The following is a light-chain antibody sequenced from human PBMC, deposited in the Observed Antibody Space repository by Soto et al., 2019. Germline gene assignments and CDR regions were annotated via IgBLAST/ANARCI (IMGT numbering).Light chain of an antibody. CDR2: GNS. V-gene: IGLV1-40*01. J-gene: IGLJ3*02. CDR1: SSNIGAGYD. CDR3: QSYDSSLSAL. Sequence: QPVLTQPPSVSGAPGQRVTISCTGSSSNIGAGYDVHWYQQLPGTAPKLLIYGNSNRPSGVPDRFSGSKSGTSASLAITGLQAEDEADYYCQSYDSSLSALFGGGTTLTVL.